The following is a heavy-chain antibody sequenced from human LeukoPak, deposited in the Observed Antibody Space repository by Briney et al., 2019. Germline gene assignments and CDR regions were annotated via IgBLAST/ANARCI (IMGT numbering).Heavy chain of an antibody. V-gene: IGHV3-23*01. CDR3: AKRTIDY. D-gene: IGHD3/OR15-3a*01. CDR2: ISDSGGST. J-gene: IGHJ4*02. Sequence: GGSLRLSCAASGFTFSSYSMNWVRQAPGKGLEWVSTISDSGGSTYYADSVKGRFTISRDNSKNTLYLQMNSLRVEDTAVYYCAKRTIDYWGQGTLVTVSS. CDR1: GFTFSSYS.